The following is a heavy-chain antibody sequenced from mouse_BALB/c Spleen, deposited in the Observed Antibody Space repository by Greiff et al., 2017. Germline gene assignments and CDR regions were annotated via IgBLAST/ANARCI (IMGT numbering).Heavy chain of an antibody. D-gene: IGHD4-1*01. Sequence: EVKVVESGGGLVQPGGSLRISCATSGFTFTDYYMSWVRQPPGKALEWLGFIRNKANGYTTEYSASVKGRFTISRDNSQSILYLQMNTLRAEDSATYYCARDNWDEDYLDYWGQGTTLTVSS. CDR2: IRNKANGYTT. V-gene: IGHV7-3*02. J-gene: IGHJ2*01. CDR1: GFTFTDYY. CDR3: ARDNWDEDYLDY.